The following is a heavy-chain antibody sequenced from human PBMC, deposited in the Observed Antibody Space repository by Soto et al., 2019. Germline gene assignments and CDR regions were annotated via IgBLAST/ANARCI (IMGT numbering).Heavy chain of an antibody. Sequence: QITLKESGPTLVKPTQTLTLTCSFSGFSLTTNVGVGWIRQPPGKALEWLGVIYLDDDKRYSASLKSRLTFTKDTSRNQVVLTMTNVDPVDTATYYCANRPVEKYYGMDVWGQGTTVTVSS. D-gene: IGHD1-1*01. CDR1: GFSLTTNVG. CDR3: ANRPVEKYYGMDV. CDR2: IYLDDDK. V-gene: IGHV2-5*02. J-gene: IGHJ6*02.